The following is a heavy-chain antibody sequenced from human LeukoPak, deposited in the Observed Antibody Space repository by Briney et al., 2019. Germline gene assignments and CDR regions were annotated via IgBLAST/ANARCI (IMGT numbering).Heavy chain of an antibody. Sequence: PGGSLRLSCAASGFTFRDYDMTWIRQAPGKGLEWVSYISSSDRTIYNAESVKGRFTISRDNAKNSLYLQMNSLRAEDTAVYYCARAPTYGSGSSFDYWGQGTLVTVFS. CDR1: GFTFRDYD. CDR3: ARAPTYGSGSSFDY. V-gene: IGHV3-11*01. J-gene: IGHJ4*02. D-gene: IGHD3-10*01. CDR2: ISSSDRTI.